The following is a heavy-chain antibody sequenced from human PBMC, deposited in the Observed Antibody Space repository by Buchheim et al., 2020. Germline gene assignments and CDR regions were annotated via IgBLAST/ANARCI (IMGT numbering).Heavy chain of an antibody. CDR3: AIGPYCSSTSCYPGADY. J-gene: IGHJ4*02. D-gene: IGHD2-2*01. V-gene: IGHV4-61*02. Sequence: QVQLQESGPGLVKPSQTLSLTCTVSGGSISSGSYYWSWIRQPAGKGLEWIGRIYTSGSTNYNPSLKRRVTISVDTSKNQFSLKLSSVTAADTAVYYCAIGPYCSSTSCYPGADYWGQGTL. CDR1: GGSISSGSYY. CDR2: IYTSGST.